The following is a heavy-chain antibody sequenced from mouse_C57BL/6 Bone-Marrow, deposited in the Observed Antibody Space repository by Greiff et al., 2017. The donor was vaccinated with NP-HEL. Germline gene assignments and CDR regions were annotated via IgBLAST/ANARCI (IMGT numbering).Heavy chain of an antibody. CDR2: IDPSDSYT. D-gene: IGHD2-10*02. J-gene: IGHJ1*03. Sequence: QVQLQQPGAELVKPGASVKLSCKASGYTFTSYWMQWVKQRPGQGLEWIGEIDPSDSYTNYNQKLKGKATLTVDTSSSTAYMQLSSLTSEDSAVYYCARSGYGNYVSWYFDVWGTGTTVTVSS. CDR3: ARSGYGNYVSWYFDV. V-gene: IGHV1-50*01. CDR1: GYTFTSYW.